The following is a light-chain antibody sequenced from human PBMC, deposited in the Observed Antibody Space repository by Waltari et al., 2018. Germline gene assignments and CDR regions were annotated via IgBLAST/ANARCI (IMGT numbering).Light chain of an antibody. J-gene: IGKJ1*01. V-gene: IGKV3-20*01. CDR3: QNYVRLPAT. CDR1: QSVSRT. Sequence: EIVLTQSPGTLSLSPGERATLSRKASQSVSRTLAWYQHKPGQAPRPLISGASSRATVIPDRFSGSGSGTDFSLTISRLEPEDFAVYYCQNYVRLPATFGQGTKVEIK. CDR2: GAS.